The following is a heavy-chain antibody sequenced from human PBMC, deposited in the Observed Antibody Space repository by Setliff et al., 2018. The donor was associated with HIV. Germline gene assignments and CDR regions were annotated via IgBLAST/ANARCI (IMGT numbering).Heavy chain of an antibody. J-gene: IGHJ3*02. CDR1: GGSISSYY. CDR3: ARRGYGYGYPIDAFGI. Sequence: PSETLSLTCTVSGGSISSYYWSWIRQPPGKGLEWIGYIYYSGSTNYNASLQSRVTISVDTSKNQFSLKLSSVTAADTAVYYCARRGYGYGYPIDAFGIWGQGRMVTVS. CDR2: IYYSGST. D-gene: IGHD5-18*01. V-gene: IGHV4-59*08.